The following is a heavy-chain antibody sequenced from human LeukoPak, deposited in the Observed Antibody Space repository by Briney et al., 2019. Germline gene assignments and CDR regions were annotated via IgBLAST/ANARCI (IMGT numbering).Heavy chain of an antibody. CDR3: ARALLGYCSSTSCSGADY. CDR1: GFTFSSYW. V-gene: IGHV3-7*01. Sequence: GGSLRLSCAASGFTFSSYWMSWVRQAPGKGLEWVANIKQDGSEKYYVDSVKGRFTISRDNAKNSLYLQMNSLRAEDTAVYYCARALLGYCSSTSCSGADYWGQGTLVTVSS. D-gene: IGHD2-2*01. CDR2: IKQDGSEK. J-gene: IGHJ4*02.